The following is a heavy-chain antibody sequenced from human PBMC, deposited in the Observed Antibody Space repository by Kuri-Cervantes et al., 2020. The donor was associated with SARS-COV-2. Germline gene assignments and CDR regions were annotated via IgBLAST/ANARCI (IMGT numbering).Heavy chain of an antibody. V-gene: IGHV3-23*01. CDR2: ISGSGGST. CDR1: GFTFSSYA. CDR3: AKETALRFLDGFDY. D-gene: IGHD3-3*01. J-gene: IGHJ4*02. Sequence: GESLKISCAASGFTFSSYAMSWVRQAPGKGLEWVSAISGSGGSTYYADSVKGRFTISRDNSKNTLYLQMNSLRVEDTAVYYCAKETALRFLDGFDYWGQGTLVTVSS.